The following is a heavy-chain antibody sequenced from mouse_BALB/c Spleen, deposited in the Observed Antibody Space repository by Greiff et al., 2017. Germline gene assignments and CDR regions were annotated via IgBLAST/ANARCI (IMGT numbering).Heavy chain of an antibody. Sequence: QVQLQQPGADLVKPGASVQLSCKASGYTFTSYWMHWVKQRPGQGLEWIGEINPSNGRTNYTEKFKSKATLTVDKSSSTAYMQLSSLTSEDSAVYYCARYDYEAMDNWEQGTSDTVSS. J-gene: IGHJ4*01. CDR1: GYTFTSYW. CDR3: ARYDYEAMDN. V-gene: IGHV1S81*02. CDR2: INPSNGRT.